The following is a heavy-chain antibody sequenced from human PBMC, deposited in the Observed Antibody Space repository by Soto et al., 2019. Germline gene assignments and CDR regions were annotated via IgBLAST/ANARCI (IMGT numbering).Heavy chain of an antibody. CDR2: IIPIFGTA. CDR1: GGTFSSYA. J-gene: IGHJ5*02. V-gene: IGHV1-69*13. Sequence: SVKVSCKASGGTFSSYAISWVRQAPGQGLEWMGGIIPIFGTANYAQKFQGRVTITADESTSTAYMELSSLRSEDTAVYYCASSRDIVVVPAAIRLFNWFDPWGQGTLVTVSS. CDR3: ASSRDIVVVPAAIRLFNWFDP. D-gene: IGHD2-2*02.